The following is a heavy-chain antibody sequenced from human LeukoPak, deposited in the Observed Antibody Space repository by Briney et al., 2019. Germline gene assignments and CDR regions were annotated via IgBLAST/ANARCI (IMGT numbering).Heavy chain of an antibody. D-gene: IGHD6-19*01. Sequence: GSLRLSCAASGFTFSSYEMNWVRQAPGKGLEWVSYISSSGSTIYYADSVKGRFTISRDNAKNSLYLQINSLRAEDTAVYYCVGGIGWQPDYWGQGTLVTVSS. CDR1: GFTFSSYE. CDR2: ISSSGSTI. CDR3: VGGIGWQPDY. V-gene: IGHV3-48*03. J-gene: IGHJ4*02.